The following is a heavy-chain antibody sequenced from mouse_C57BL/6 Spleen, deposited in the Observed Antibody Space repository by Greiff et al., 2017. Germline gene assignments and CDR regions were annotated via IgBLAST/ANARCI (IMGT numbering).Heavy chain of an antibody. J-gene: IGHJ4*01. CDR1: GYTFTSYW. CDR2: IDPSDSYT. CDR3: ARGLIITTNAMDY. V-gene: IGHV1-69*01. D-gene: IGHD1-1*01. Sequence: QVQLQQPGAELVMPGASVKLSCKASGYTFTSYWMHWVKQRPGQGLEWIGEIDPSDSYTNYNQKFKGKSTLTVDKSSSTAYMQLSSLTSEDSAVYYCARGLIITTNAMDYWGQGTSVTVSS.